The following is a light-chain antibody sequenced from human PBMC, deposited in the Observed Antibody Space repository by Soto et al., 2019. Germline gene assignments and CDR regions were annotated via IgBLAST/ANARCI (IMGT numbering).Light chain of an antibody. CDR3: QQYNTYSWT. J-gene: IGKJ1*01. Sequence: IEMSHSPCGLAASVGGGGTSTCRASQSLNRWLAWYQQKPGKAPKLLIYDASSLQSGVPSRFSGSGSGTEFALTISSLQPDDFATYYCQQYNTYSWTCGPGTKVDIK. V-gene: IGKV1-5*01. CDR1: QSLNRW. CDR2: DAS.